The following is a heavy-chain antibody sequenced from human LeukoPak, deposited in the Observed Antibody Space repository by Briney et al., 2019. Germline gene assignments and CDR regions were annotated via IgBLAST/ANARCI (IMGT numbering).Heavy chain of an antibody. D-gene: IGHD1-26*01. V-gene: IGHV1-69*06. Sequence: AASVKVSCKASGGTFSSYAISWVRQAPGQGLEWMGGIIPIFGTANYAQKFQGRVTITADKSTSTAYMELSSLRSEDTAVYYCARLVGATRYYFDYWGQGTLVTVSS. CDR2: IIPIFGTA. CDR1: GGTFSSYA. J-gene: IGHJ4*02. CDR3: ARLVGATRYYFDY.